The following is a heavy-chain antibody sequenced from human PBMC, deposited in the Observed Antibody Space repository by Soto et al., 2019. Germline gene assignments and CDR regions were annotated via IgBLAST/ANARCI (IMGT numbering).Heavy chain of an antibody. D-gene: IGHD3-22*01. J-gene: IGHJ4*01. CDR3: AAPGDSSGYSSFYNY. CDR1: GCSFPNYW. Sequence: PGESLKISCKTSGCSFPNYWIGWVRHMPGKGLEWMGTIYPGDSDTRYSPSFQGQATISVDKSISTAYLQWSSLKASDTARYSCAAPGDSSGYSSFYNYWGQGTLVTVSS. V-gene: IGHV5-51*01. CDR2: IYPGDSDT.